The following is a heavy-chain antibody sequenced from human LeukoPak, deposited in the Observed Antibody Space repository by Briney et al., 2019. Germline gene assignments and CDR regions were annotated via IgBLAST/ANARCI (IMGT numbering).Heavy chain of an antibody. CDR3: ARVVVAATPYYYYYCYMDV. V-gene: IGHV1-2*02. Sequence: ASVKVSCKASGYTFTGYYMHWVRQAPGQGLEWMGWINPNSGGTNYAQKFQGRVTMTRDTSISTAYMELSRLRSDDTAVYYCARVVVAATPYYYYYCYMDVWGKGTTVTVSS. J-gene: IGHJ6*03. CDR2: INPNSGGT. CDR1: GYTFTGYY. D-gene: IGHD2-15*01.